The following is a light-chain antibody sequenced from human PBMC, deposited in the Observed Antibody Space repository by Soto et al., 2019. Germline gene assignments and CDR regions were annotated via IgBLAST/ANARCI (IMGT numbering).Light chain of an antibody. CDR1: QSVDSS. V-gene: IGKV3-15*01. J-gene: IGKJ1*01. Sequence: EIVMTQSPATLSVSPGGRVTLFCRASQSVDSSLVWYQQKPGQAPSVFIYDASTRATGVPARLSGNGSGTRFTLTISGRQPEDFAVYYCQQYNSWPRTFGRGTKLEL. CDR3: QQYNSWPRT. CDR2: DAS.